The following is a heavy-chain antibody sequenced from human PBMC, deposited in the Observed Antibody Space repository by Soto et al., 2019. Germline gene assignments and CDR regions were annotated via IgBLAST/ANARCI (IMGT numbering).Heavy chain of an antibody. CDR2: ISYDGSNK. J-gene: IGHJ4*02. CDR1: GFTFSSYA. Sequence: GGFLRLSCAASGFTFSSYAMHWVRQAPGKGLEWVAVISYDGSNKYYADSVKGRFTISRDNSKNTLYLQMNSLRAEDTAVYYCARGDYDFWSGYLWAAPYGLDYWGQGTLVTVSS. D-gene: IGHD3-3*01. CDR3: ARGDYDFWSGYLWAAPYGLDY. V-gene: IGHV3-30-3*01.